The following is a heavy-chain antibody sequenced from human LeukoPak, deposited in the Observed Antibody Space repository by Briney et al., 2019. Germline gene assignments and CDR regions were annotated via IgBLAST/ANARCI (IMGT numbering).Heavy chain of an antibody. CDR3: ARAMVTTGYYFDY. V-gene: IGHV1-69*04. CDR2: IIPILGIA. J-gene: IGHJ4*02. Sequence: SVKVSCKASGGTFSSYAISSVRQAPGQGLEWMGRIIPILGIANYAQKFQGRVTITADKSTSTAYMELSSLRSEDTAVYYCARAMVTTGYYFDYWGQGTLVTVSS. D-gene: IGHD4-17*01. CDR1: GGTFSSYA.